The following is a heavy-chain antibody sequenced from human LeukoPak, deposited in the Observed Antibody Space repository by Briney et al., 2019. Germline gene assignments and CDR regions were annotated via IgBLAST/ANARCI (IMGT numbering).Heavy chain of an antibody. V-gene: IGHV1-2*02. CDR1: GYTFTGYY. CDR3: ARVSSSYYGSGSYKNWFDP. D-gene: IGHD3-10*01. CDR2: INPNNGGT. J-gene: IGHJ5*02. Sequence: ASVKVSCKASGYTFTGYYIHWVRQAPGQGLEWMGWINPNNGGTNSAQKFQGRVTMTRDTSISTAYMELSRLRSDDTAVYYCARVSSSYYGSGSYKNWFDPWGQGTLVTVSS.